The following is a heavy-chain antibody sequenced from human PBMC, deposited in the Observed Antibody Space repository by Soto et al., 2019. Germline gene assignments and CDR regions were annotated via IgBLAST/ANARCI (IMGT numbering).Heavy chain of an antibody. D-gene: IGHD4-17*01. CDR3: ARVPLKLETTVTAPLDY. J-gene: IGHJ4*02. Sequence: QVQLVQSGAEVKKPGASVKVSCKASGYTFTSYAMHWVRQAPGQRLEWMGWINAGNGNTKYSQKFQGRVTITRDTSASTAYMELSSLRSEDTAVYYCARVPLKLETTVTAPLDYWGQGTLVTVSS. V-gene: IGHV1-3*01. CDR1: GYTFTSYA. CDR2: INAGNGNT.